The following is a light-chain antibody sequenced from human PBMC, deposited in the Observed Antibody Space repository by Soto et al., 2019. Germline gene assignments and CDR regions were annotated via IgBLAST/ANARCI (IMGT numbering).Light chain of an antibody. J-gene: IGKJ4*01. V-gene: IGKV1-9*01. Sequence: IQVTQSPSSLSASVGDRITITCRVSQGMSSYLAWYQQKPGKAPKLLIYAAYTLQSGVPSRFSGGGSGPDFTLTISNLQPEDIATYYCQQVDTSHSFGGGTKVKIK. CDR1: QGMSSY. CDR2: AAY. CDR3: QQVDTSHS.